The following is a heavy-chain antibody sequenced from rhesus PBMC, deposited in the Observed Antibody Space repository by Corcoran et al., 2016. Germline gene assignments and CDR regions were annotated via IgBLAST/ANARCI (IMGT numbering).Heavy chain of an antibody. J-gene: IGHJ6*01. CDR1: GGSISSSY. V-gene: IGHV4-169*01. Sequence: QLQLQESGPGLGKPLETLSLPCAVSGGSISSSYSSWIRPAPGKGLEWVGDIYGRGRSTNYNPSLKSRVTSSGDASKNQFSLKLNSVTAADTAVYYCARYSPIEATRFALDSWGHGVVVAVSS. CDR2: IYGRGRST. D-gene: IGHD3-9*01. CDR3: ARYSPIEATRFALDS.